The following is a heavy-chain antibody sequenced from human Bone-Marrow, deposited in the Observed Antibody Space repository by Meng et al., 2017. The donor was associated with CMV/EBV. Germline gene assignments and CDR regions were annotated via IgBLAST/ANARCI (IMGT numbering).Heavy chain of an antibody. V-gene: IGHV3-53*01. J-gene: IGHJ3*02. D-gene: IGHD2-2*02. CDR2: IYSGGST. CDR1: GITVSSNY. CDR3: ARGGYCSSTSCYNDAFDI. Sequence: GESPKISCAASGITVSSNYMSWVRQAPGKGLEWVSVIYSGGSTYYADSVKGRFTISRDNSKNTLYLQMNSLRAEDTAVYYCARGGYCSSTSCYNDAFDIWGQGTMVTVSS.